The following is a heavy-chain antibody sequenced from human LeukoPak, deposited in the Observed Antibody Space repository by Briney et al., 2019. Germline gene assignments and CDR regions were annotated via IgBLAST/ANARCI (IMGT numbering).Heavy chain of an antibody. CDR1: GFTFSSYS. Sequence: PGGSLRLSCAASGFTFSSYSMNWVRQAPGKGLEWVSSISSSSSYIYCADSVKGRFTISRDNAKNSLYLQMNSLRAEDTAVYYCARGYRDTAMVTPFDYWGQGTLVTVSS. D-gene: IGHD5-18*01. CDR3: ARGYRDTAMVTPFDY. V-gene: IGHV3-21*01. CDR2: ISSSSSYI. J-gene: IGHJ4*02.